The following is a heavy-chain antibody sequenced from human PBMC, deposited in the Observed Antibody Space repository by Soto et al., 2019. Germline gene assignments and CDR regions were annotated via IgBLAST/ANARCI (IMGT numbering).Heavy chain of an antibody. Sequence: QLQLQESGPGLVKPSETLSLTCTVSGGSISSSSYYWGWIRQPPGKGLEWIGSIYYSGSTYYNPSLKSRVTISVDTSKNQFSLKLSSVTAADTAVYYCARTPWNYGGFDPWGQGTLVTVSS. CDR2: IYYSGST. CDR1: GGSISSSSYY. J-gene: IGHJ5*02. CDR3: ARTPWNYGGFDP. V-gene: IGHV4-39*01. D-gene: IGHD1-7*01.